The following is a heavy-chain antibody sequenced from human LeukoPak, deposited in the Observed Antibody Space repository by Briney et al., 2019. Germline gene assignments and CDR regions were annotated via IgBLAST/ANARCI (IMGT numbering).Heavy chain of an antibody. CDR1: GGSISSSSYY. CDR3: ARQFSADSSGYYYGALGAFDI. CDR2: IYYSGST. D-gene: IGHD3-22*01. J-gene: IGHJ3*02. V-gene: IGHV4-39*01. Sequence: PSETLSLTCTVSGGSISSSSYYWGWIRQPPGKGLEWIGSIYYSGSTYYNRSLKSRVTISVDTSKSQFSLKLSFVTAADTAVYYCARQFSADSSGYYYGALGAFDIWGQGTMVIVSS.